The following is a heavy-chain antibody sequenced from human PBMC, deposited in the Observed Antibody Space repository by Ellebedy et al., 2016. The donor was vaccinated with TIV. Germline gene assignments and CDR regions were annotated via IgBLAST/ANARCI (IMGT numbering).Heavy chain of an antibody. V-gene: IGHV4-31*03. CDR1: GGSISSGGYY. CDR2: IYYSGST. CDR3: ARVLSHCSSTSCYYIWFDP. Sequence: SETLSLTXTVSGGSISSGGYYWSWIRQHPGKGLEWIGYIYYSGSTYYNSSLKSRVTISVDTSKNQFSLKLSSVTAADTAVYYCARVLSHCSSTSCYYIWFDPWGQGTLVTVSS. D-gene: IGHD2-2*01. J-gene: IGHJ5*02.